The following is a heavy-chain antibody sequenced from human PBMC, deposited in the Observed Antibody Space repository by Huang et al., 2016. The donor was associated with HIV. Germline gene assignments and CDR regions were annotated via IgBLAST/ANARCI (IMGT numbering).Heavy chain of an antibody. CDR2: VSHSGNV. J-gene: IGHJ4*01. D-gene: IGHD6-19*01. CDR3: GGSPGMGMVAGGWVVH. V-gene: IGHV4-34*02. Sequence: QVRLQQWGAGLLKPSETLSLTCAVYNGSFSGYFWNLFRRAPRKGLEWIGEVSHSGNVNSDPSLHGRVSMSVVPSKKQFSLNLTSVTAADSAIYYCGGSPGMGMVAGGWVVHWGHGNQVSVSS. CDR1: NGSFSGYF.